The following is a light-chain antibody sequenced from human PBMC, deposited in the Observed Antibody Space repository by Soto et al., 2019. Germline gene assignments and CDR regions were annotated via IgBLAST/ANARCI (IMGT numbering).Light chain of an antibody. CDR2: DAS. J-gene: IGKJ5*01. V-gene: IGKV3-11*01. Sequence: EIVLTQSPATLSLSPWERATLSCRASQSVSNYLGWYQQKPGQAPRLLIYDASNRATGIPARFSGSGSGTDFTLTISSLEPEDFAVYYCQQRSNGPPITFGQGTRLENK. CDR1: QSVSNY. CDR3: QQRSNGPPIT.